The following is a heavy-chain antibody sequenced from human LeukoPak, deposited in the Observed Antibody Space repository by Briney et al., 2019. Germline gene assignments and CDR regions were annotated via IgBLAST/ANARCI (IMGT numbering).Heavy chain of an antibody. CDR2: ISGSGGST. Sequence: GGSLRLSCAASGFTFSSYAMSWVRQAPGKGLEWVSAISGSGGSTYYADSVKGRFTISRDNAKNSLYLQMNSLRDEDTAVYYCARYKSSDYDFWSGYWSPLDYWGQGTLVTVSS. V-gene: IGHV3-23*01. CDR1: GFTFSSYA. D-gene: IGHD3-3*01. J-gene: IGHJ4*02. CDR3: ARYKSSDYDFWSGYWSPLDY.